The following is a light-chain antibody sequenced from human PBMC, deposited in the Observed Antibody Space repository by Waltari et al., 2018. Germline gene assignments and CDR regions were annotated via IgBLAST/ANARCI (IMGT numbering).Light chain of an antibody. CDR1: SSNIESKN. J-gene: IGLJ2*01. Sequence: QSVLTQPPSASGTPGQRVTTPCSGSSSNIESKNAYGSQQFPGTAPKLLIHRNSQRPSGVPDRFSGSKSGTSASLVISGLRSEDEADYYCASWDDSLRGPLFGGGTKLTVL. V-gene: IGLV1-47*01. CDR3: ASWDDSLRGPL. CDR2: RNS.